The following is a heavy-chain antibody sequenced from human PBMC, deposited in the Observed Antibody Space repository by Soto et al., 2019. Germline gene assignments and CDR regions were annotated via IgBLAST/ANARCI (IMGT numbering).Heavy chain of an antibody. J-gene: IGHJ5*02. CDR1: GFTFSSYW. V-gene: IGHV3-74*01. Sequence: EVQLVESGGGLVQPGGSLRLSCAASGFTFSSYWMHWVRQAPGKGLVWVSRINSDGSSTSYADSVKGRFTISRDNAKNTLDLQMDSLRAEDTAVYYCASSGWYRITFWFDPWGQGTLVTVSS. CDR2: INSDGSST. CDR3: ASSGWYRITFWFDP. D-gene: IGHD6-19*01.